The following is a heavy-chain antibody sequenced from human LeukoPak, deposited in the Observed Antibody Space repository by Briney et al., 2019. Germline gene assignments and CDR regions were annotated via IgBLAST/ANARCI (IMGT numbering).Heavy chain of an antibody. CDR1: GYTSTGYY. CDR2: INPNSGAT. CDR3: ARDIIVVAYDAFDI. Sequence: ASVKVSCKASGYTSTGYYLHWARQAPGQGLEWMGWINPNSGATNYAQKFQGRVTMTRDTSLSTAYMELSRLKSDDTAVYYCARDIIVVAYDAFDIWGQGTMVTVSS. J-gene: IGHJ3*02. V-gene: IGHV1-2*02. D-gene: IGHD2-21*01.